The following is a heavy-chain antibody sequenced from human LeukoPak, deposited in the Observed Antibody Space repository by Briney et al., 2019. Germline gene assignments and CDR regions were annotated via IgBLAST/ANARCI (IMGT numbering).Heavy chain of an antibody. CDR1: GLTFSRYW. J-gene: IGHJ4*02. CDR3: ARGHTAVTRHFDF. CDR2: IGSDGTET. D-gene: IGHD4-17*01. Sequence: PGGSLRLSCAASGLTFSRYWMSWVRQAPGKGLEWLANIGSDGTETNYVDSVKGRFTISRDNAKSSLYLQMNSLRGEDTAVYYCARGHTAVTRHFDFWGQGTLVTVSS. V-gene: IGHV3-7*01.